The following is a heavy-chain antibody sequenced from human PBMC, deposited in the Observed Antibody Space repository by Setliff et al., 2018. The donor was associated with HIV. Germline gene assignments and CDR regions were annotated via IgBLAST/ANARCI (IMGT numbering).Heavy chain of an antibody. CDR2: VDYTGST. V-gene: IGHV4-39*07. J-gene: IGHJ6*03. CDR3: ARAGGFGEFLVYYYMDV. CDR1: GGSIDSTSYY. D-gene: IGHD3-10*01. Sequence: SETLSLTCTVSGGSIDSTSYYWGWVRQPPGKGLEWVGNVDYTGSTYYNPSLKSRVTISVDTSKNQFSLRLNSVTAADTAVYYCARAGGFGEFLVYYYMDVWGKGTTVTVS.